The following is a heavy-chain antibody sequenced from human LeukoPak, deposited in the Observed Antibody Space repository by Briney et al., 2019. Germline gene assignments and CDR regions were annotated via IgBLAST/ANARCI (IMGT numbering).Heavy chain of an antibody. J-gene: IGHJ4*02. CDR2: IRYDAGNK. CDR3: AKDFLGRRSLLGFDN. Sequence: PGGSLRLSCAASGFSFGSYGMHWVRQAPAKGLEWVAFIRYDAGNKYYADSMKGRFTISRDNSKNTLYLQVNSLRAEDTAVYYCAKDFLGRRSLLGFDNWGQGTLVTVPS. V-gene: IGHV3-30*02. D-gene: IGHD3/OR15-3a*01. CDR1: GFSFGSYG.